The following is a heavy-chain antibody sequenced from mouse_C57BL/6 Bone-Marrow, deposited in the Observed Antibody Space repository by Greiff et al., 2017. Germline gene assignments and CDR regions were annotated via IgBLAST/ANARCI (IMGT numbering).Heavy chain of an antibody. CDR2: ISSGSSTI. J-gene: IGHJ2*01. CDR1: GFTFSDYG. Sequence: EVKLVESGGGLVKPGGSLKLSCAASGFTFSDYGMHWVRQAPEKGLEWVAYISSGSSTIYYADTVKGRFTISRDNAKNTLFLQMTSLRSEDTAMYYCARPIYDTLDYWGQGTTLTVSS. D-gene: IGHD2-3*01. CDR3: ARPIYDTLDY. V-gene: IGHV5-17*01.